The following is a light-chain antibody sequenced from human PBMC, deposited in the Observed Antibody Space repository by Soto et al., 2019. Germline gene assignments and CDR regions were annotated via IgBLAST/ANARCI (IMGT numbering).Light chain of an antibody. J-gene: IGKJ5*01. CDR1: QSVSSY. CDR3: QQRSNWPPT. Sequence: EIVLTQFPATLSLSPGGKATPSCRASQSVSSYLAWYQQKPGQAPRLLIHDASNRATGTPARFSGSGSGTDFTLTISSLEPEDFAVYYCQQRSNWPPTFGQGTRLEIK. CDR2: DAS. V-gene: IGKV3-11*01.